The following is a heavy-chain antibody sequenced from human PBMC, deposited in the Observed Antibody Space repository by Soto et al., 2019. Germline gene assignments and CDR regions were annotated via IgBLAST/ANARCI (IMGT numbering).Heavy chain of an antibody. CDR2: INHSGST. V-gene: IGHV4-34*01. J-gene: IGHJ6*02. D-gene: IGHD3-10*01. CDR3: ARVGMVRGVPHGMDV. Sequence: SETLSLTCAVYGGSFSGYYWSWIRQPPGKGLEWIGEINHSGSTNYNPSLKSRVTISVDTSKNQFSLKLSSVTAADTAVYYCARVGMVRGVPHGMDVWGQGTTVTVSS. CDR1: GGSFSGYY.